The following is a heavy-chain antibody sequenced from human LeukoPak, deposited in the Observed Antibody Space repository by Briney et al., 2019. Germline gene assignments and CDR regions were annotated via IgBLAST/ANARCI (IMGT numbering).Heavy chain of an antibody. CDR3: ASEGGDYVPRPFDY. D-gene: IGHD4-17*01. V-gene: IGHV4-59*01. J-gene: IGHJ4*02. Sequence: SETLSLTCTVSGGSISSYYWSWIRQPPGKGLEWVGYIYYSGSTNYNPSLKSRVTISVDTSKNQFSLKLSSVTAADTAVYYCASEGGDYVPRPFDYWGQGTLVTVSS. CDR2: IYYSGST. CDR1: GGSISSYY.